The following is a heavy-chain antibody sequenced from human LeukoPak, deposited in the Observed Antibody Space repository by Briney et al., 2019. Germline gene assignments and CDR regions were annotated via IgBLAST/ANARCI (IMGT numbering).Heavy chain of an antibody. D-gene: IGHD2-2*01. CDR3: ARDRYCSSTSCYYFDY. J-gene: IGHJ4*02. Sequence: GASVKVSCKASGYTFTGYYMHWVRQAPGQGLEWMGWISPNSGGTNYAQKFQGRVTMTRDTSISTAYMELSRLGSDDTAVYYCARDRYCSSTSCYYFDYWGQGTLVTVSS. V-gene: IGHV1-2*02. CDR2: ISPNSGGT. CDR1: GYTFTGYY.